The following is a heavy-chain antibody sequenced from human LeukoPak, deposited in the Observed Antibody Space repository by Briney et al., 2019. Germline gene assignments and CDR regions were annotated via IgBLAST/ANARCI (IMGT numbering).Heavy chain of an antibody. V-gene: IGHV1-46*01. CDR2: INPRGGST. CDR3: ARDGIVGATFWFDP. CDR1: GYTFTGYY. Sequence: ASVKVSCKASGYTFTGYYMHWVRQAPGQGLEWMGIINPRGGSTSYAQKFQGRVTMTRDMSTSTVYMELSSLRSEDTAVYYCARDGIVGATFWFDPWGQGTLVTVSS. D-gene: IGHD1-26*01. J-gene: IGHJ5*02.